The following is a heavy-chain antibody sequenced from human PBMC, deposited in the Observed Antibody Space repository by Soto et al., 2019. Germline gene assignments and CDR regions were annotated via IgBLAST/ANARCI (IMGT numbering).Heavy chain of an antibody. CDR3: ARDYYGSGSHYYCYYYMDV. D-gene: IGHD3-10*01. CDR1: GDSVSSNSAA. Sequence: SQTLSLTCAISGDSVSSNSAAWNWIRQSPSRGLEWLGRTYYRSKWYNDYAVSVKSRITINPDTSKNQFSLQLNSVTPEDTAVYYCARDYYGSGSHYYCYYYMDVWGKGTTVTVSS. J-gene: IGHJ6*03. V-gene: IGHV6-1*01. CDR2: TYYRSKWYN.